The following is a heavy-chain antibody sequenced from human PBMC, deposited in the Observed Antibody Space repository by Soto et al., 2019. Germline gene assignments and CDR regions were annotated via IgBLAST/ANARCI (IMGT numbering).Heavy chain of an antibody. D-gene: IGHD6-13*01. J-gene: IGHJ5*02. CDR1: GYSFTNYW. Sequence: PGESLKISCQGSGYSFTNYWVGWVRQIPGRGLEWMGIIHPGDSDTRYSPFFQGQVTISADKSISTAYLQWSSQKASDTAMYYCARHNRYSSTWFEGWFDPCGKGTLVTVSS. V-gene: IGHV5-51*01. CDR3: ARHNRYSSTWFEGWFDP. CDR2: IHPGDSDT.